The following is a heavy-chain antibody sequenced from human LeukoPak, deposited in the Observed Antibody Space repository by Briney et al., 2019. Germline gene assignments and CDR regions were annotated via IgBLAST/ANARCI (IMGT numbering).Heavy chain of an antibody. CDR1: GGSISNY. J-gene: IGHJ3*02. CDR2: IYYSGST. CDR3: ARVGRVGARLRHAFDI. V-gene: IGHV4-59*01. Sequence: SETLSLTCTVSGGSISNYWSWIRQPPGKGLEWIGYIYYSGSTNYNPSLKSRVTISVDTSKNQFSLKLTSVTAADTAVYYCARVGRVGARLRHAFDIWGQGTMVTVSS. D-gene: IGHD1-26*01.